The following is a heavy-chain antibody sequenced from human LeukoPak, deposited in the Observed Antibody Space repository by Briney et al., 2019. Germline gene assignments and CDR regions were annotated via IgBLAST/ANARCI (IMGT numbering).Heavy chain of an antibody. Sequence: ASVKVSCKASGYTFTSYDINWVRQAPGQGLEWMGWMNPNSGNTGYAQKFRGRVTMTRNTSISTAYMELSSLRSEDTAMYYCARGLSWVSKDFDYWGQGTLVTVSS. J-gene: IGHJ4*02. V-gene: IGHV1-8*01. CDR3: ARGLSWVSKDFDY. D-gene: IGHD2-15*01. CDR2: MNPNSGNT. CDR1: GYTFTSYD.